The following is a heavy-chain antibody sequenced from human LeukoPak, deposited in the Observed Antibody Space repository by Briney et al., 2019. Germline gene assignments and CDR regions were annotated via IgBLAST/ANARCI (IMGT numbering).Heavy chain of an antibody. CDR1: GGSISSYY. Sequence: SETLSLTCTVSGGSISSYYWSWIRQPPGKGLEWIGYISYSGSTNYNPSLKSRVSISVETSKNQFSLKLSSVTAADTAVHYCARGNWNYASLWFDPWGQGTLVTVSS. V-gene: IGHV4-59*01. CDR3: ARGNWNYASLWFDP. J-gene: IGHJ5*02. D-gene: IGHD1-7*01. CDR2: ISYSGST.